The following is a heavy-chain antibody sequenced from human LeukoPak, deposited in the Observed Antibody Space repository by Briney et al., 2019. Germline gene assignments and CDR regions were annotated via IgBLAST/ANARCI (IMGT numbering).Heavy chain of an antibody. CDR2: IYYSGST. CDR3: VREDNCFDP. Sequence: SEALSLTCTVSGGSLSSYYWSWIRQPPGKGLEWIGYIYYSGSTNYNPSLKSQVTISVDTSKNQFSLKLSSVTAADTAVYYCVREDNCFDPWGRGTQVTVSS. J-gene: IGHJ5*02. CDR1: GGSLSSYY. V-gene: IGHV4-59*01.